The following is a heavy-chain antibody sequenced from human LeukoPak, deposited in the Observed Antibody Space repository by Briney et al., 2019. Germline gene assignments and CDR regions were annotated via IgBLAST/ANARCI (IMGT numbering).Heavy chain of an antibody. CDR3: ARFGGDFDY. CDR2: IYYSGST. V-gene: IGHV4-30-4*07. CDR1: GGSISSGGYS. D-gene: IGHD4-23*01. Sequence: SETLSLTCAVSGGSISSGGYSWSWIRQPPGKGLEWSGYIYYSGSTYYNPSLKSRGTISVDTSKNQFSLKLSSVTAADTAVYYCARFGGDFDYWGQGTLVTVSS. J-gene: IGHJ4*02.